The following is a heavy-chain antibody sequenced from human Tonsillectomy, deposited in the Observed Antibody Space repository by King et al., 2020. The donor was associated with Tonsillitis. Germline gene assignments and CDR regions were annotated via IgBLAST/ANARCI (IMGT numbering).Heavy chain of an antibody. CDR2: IRTTSSYI. D-gene: IGHD5-24*01. CDR1: GFTFSSYA. Sequence: DVQLVESGGGLVKPGGSLRLSCAASGFTFSSYAMNWVRQAPGKGLEWVSSIRTTSSYIYYADSLRGRFTISSDNAKNALYLQMNSLRAEDTAVYYCARDRRLQFVHYAFDIWGHGTMVTVSS. J-gene: IGHJ3*02. CDR3: ARDRRLQFVHYAFDI. V-gene: IGHV3-21*01.